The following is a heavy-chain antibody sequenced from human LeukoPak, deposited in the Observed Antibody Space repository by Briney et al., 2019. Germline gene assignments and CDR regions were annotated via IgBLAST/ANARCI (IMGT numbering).Heavy chain of an antibody. CDR3: ARDFQGGFWSGSYGMDV. CDR1: GFTFSSYS. Sequence: GGSLRLSCAASGFTFSSYSMNWVRQAPGKGLEWVSSISSSSSYIYYADSVKGRFTISRDNAKNSLYLQMNGLRAEDTAVYYCARDFQGGFWSGSYGMDVWGQGTTVTVSS. CDR2: ISSSSSYI. D-gene: IGHD3-3*01. V-gene: IGHV3-21*01. J-gene: IGHJ6*02.